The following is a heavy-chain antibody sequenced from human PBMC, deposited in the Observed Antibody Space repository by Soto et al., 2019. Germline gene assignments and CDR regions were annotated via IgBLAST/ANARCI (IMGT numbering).Heavy chain of an antibody. CDR3: AQNLHRTRRFDY. V-gene: IGHV4-39*01. J-gene: IGHJ4*02. Sequence: PSETRCGRWSLSGATMSRSRYFGGWVRHAPWKGLEWVGSIYYSGKTHYNPSLKSRTTISADRSRNQFSMQLSSVTDADMAVYYCAQNLHRTRRFDYRLKGSVVT. CDR2: IYYSGKT. CDR1: GATMSRSRYF.